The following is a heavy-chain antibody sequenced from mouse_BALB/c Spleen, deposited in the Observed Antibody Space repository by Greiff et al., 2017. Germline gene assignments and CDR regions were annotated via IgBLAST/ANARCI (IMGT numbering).Heavy chain of an antibody. J-gene: IGHJ4*01. CDR3: AREGDYHYAMDY. D-gene: IGHD2-4*01. CDR2: ISYDGSN. CDR1: GYSITSGYY. V-gene: IGHV3-6*02. Sequence: EVQLVESGPGLVKPSQSLSLTCSVTGYSITSGYYWNWIRQFPGNKLEWMGYISYDGSNNYNPSLKNRISITRDTSKNQFFLKLNSVTTEDTATYYCAREGDYHYAMDYWGQGTSVTVSS.